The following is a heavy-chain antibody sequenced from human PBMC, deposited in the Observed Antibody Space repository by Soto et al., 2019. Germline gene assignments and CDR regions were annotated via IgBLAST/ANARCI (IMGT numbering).Heavy chain of an antibody. V-gene: IGHV3-7*05. D-gene: IGHD2-15*01. CDR2: IKQDGSEK. J-gene: IGHJ3*02. CDR1: GFTFSSYW. Sequence: GGSLRLSCAASGFTFSSYWMSWVRQAPGKGLEWVANIKQDGSEKYYVDSVKGRFTISRDNAKNSLYLQMSSLRAEDTAVYYCARGWVVRRNAFDIWGQGTMVTVSS. CDR3: ARGWVVRRNAFDI.